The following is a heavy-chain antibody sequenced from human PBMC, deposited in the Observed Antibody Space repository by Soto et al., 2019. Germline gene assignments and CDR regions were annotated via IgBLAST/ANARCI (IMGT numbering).Heavy chain of an antibody. CDR1: GDSFNDYY. V-gene: IGHV1-2*02. CDR3: ARESGGATATLDYYYFYMDV. Sequence: ASVKVSCKTSGDSFNDYYIHWVRQAPGQGLEWMGWINPNGGATKYAQKFQGRVTVTRDTSIRTVYMELSSLRSDDTAVYYCARESGGATATLDYYYFYMDVWGKGTTVTASS. J-gene: IGHJ6*03. D-gene: IGHD5-12*01. CDR2: INPNGGAT.